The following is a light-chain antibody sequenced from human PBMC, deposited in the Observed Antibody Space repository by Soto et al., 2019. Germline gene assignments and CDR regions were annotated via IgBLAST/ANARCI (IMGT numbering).Light chain of an antibody. CDR2: GAS. CDR3: HQYGSSPPRT. V-gene: IGKV3-20*01. Sequence: EIVLTQSPGTLSLSPGERATLSCRASQSVSGSSLAWYQQRSGQAPRLLIYGASTRATGIPDRFSGSGSGTYFTLTISRLEPEDFAVYFCHQYGSSPPRTFGQGTKVEIK. J-gene: IGKJ1*01. CDR1: QSVSGSS.